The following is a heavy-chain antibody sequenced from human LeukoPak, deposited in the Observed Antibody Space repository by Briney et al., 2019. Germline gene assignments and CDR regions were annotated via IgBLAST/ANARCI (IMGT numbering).Heavy chain of an antibody. CDR3: VRDGDDFNFDY. J-gene: IGHJ4*02. D-gene: IGHD5-24*01. Sequence: GGSLRLSCAASGFTFNRNAMSWVRQAPGKGLDWVSTIGGSGDKTFYADSVKGRFTISRDNAKNTLYLQMSSLRAEDTAVYFCVRDGDDFNFDYWGQGSLVTVSS. CDR2: IGGSGDKT. V-gene: IGHV3-23*01. CDR1: GFTFNRNA.